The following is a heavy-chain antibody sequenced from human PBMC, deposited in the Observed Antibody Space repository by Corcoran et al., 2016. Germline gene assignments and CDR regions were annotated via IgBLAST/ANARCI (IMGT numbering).Heavy chain of an antibody. CDR2: IKQDGSEK. Sequence: EVQLVESGGGLVQPGGSLRLSCAASGFTFSSYWMSWVRQAPGKGLEWVANIKQDGSEKYYVDSVKGRFTISRDNAKNSLYLQMNSLRAEDTVVYYCAREYYDTKGEAFDIWGQGTMVTVSS. V-gene: IGHV3-7*03. J-gene: IGHJ3*02. D-gene: IGHD3-22*01. CDR1: GFTFSSYW. CDR3: AREYYDTKGEAFDI.